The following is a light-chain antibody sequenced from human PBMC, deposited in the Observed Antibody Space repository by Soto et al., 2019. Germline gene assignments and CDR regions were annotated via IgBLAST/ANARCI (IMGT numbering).Light chain of an antibody. CDR2: AAS. Sequence: EIVLTQSPGTLSLSPGERATLSCRASQIVSSSYLAWYQQKPGQAPRLLIYAASSRATGIPDRFSGSGSRTDFTLTISRLEPEDFEVYYCQQYGRTFGQGTKVEIK. J-gene: IGKJ1*01. V-gene: IGKV3-20*01. CDR3: QQYGRT. CDR1: QIVSSSY.